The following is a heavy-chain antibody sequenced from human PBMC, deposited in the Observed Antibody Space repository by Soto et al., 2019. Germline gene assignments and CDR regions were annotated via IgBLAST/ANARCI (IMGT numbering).Heavy chain of an antibody. J-gene: IGHJ5*02. CDR3: VRGGSWFDP. CDR2: IYFTGST. V-gene: IGHV4-59*11. CDR1: SGSTSPHY. Sequence: SETLSLTCTVSSGSTSPHYWSWIRQSPGKGLEWIAYIYFTGSTNYNPSLKSRVTISIDTSKNQFSLKLTSVTAADTAVYYCVRGGSWFDPWGQGTLVTVSS.